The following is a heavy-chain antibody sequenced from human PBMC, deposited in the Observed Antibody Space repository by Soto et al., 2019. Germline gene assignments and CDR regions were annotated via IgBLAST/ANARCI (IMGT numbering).Heavy chain of an antibody. J-gene: IGHJ4*02. Sequence: SETLSLTCTVSGGSISSYYWSWIRQPPGKGLEWIGYIYYSGSTNYNPSLKSRVTISVDTSKNQFSLKLSSVTAADTAVYYCATYGDYVSYFDYWGQGTLVTVS. D-gene: IGHD4-17*01. V-gene: IGHV4-59*01. CDR2: IYYSGST. CDR1: GGSISSYY. CDR3: ATYGDYVSYFDY.